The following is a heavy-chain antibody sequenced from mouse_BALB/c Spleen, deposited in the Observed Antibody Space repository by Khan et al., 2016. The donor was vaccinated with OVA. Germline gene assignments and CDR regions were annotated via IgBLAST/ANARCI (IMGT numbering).Heavy chain of an antibody. V-gene: IGHV1-77*01. J-gene: IGHJ3*01. D-gene: IGHD1-2*01. CDR3: ARRNYCGYTVAY. CDR2: ISPGSGDT. CDR1: GYTFTDYY. Sequence: QVQLKQSGAELARPGASVKLSCKASGYTFTDYYINWVKQRTGQGLEWIGEISPGSGDTYYNEKFKGKATLTADKSSTTAYMQLSSLTSEASAVYFCARRNYCGYTVAYWGQGTLVTVSA.